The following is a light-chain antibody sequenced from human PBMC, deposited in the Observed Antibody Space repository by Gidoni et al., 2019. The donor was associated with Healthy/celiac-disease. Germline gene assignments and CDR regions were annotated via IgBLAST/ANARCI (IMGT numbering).Light chain of an antibody. J-gene: IGKJ4*01. Sequence: DIQMTQSPSSLSASVGDRVTITCQASQDTSNYLNWYQQKPGKAPKLLIYDASNLETGVPSRFSGSGSGTDFTFTISSLQPEDIATYYCQQYANLPLTFXGXTKVEIK. V-gene: IGKV1-33*01. CDR2: DAS. CDR1: QDTSNY. CDR3: QQYANLPLT.